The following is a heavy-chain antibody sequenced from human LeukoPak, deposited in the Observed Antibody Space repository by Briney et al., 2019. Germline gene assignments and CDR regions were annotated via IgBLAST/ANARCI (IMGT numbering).Heavy chain of an antibody. V-gene: IGHV3-21*01. CDR1: GFTFSSYS. CDR3: ASPIRYFDRLHSDAFDI. J-gene: IGHJ3*02. Sequence: GGSLRLSCAVSGFTFSSYSMNWVRQAPGKGLEWVSSISSSSSYIYYADSVKGRFTISRDNAKNSLYLQMNSLRAADTAVYYCASPIRYFDRLHSDAFDIWGQGTMVTVSS. D-gene: IGHD3-9*01. CDR2: ISSSSSYI.